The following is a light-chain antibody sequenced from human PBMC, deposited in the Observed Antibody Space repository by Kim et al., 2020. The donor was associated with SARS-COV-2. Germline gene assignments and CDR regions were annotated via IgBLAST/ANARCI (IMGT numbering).Light chain of an antibody. CDR2: NKN. CDR1: SLRRYY. Sequence: SSELTQDPAVSVALGQTVRITCQGDSLRRYYASWYQQKPGQAPVLVIYNKNNRPSGIPDRFSGSTSGTTASLTITGAQAGDEADYYCNSRDSGGYHYVFGTGTKVTVL. CDR3: NSRDSGGYHYV. V-gene: IGLV3-19*01. J-gene: IGLJ1*01.